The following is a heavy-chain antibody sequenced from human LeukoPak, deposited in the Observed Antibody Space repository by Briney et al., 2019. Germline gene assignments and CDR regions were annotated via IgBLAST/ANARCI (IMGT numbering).Heavy chain of an antibody. CDR1: GGSFSGYY. V-gene: IGHV4-34*01. J-gene: IGHJ3*02. D-gene: IGHD3-22*01. CDR2: INHSGST. CDR3: ARGIPPYYYDSSGYYSSMWAFDI. Sequence: PSETLSLTCAVYGGSFSGYYWSWIRQPPGKGLEWIGEINHSGSTNYNPSLKSRVTISVDTSKNQFSLKLSSVTAADTAVYYCARGIPPYYYDSSGYYSSMWAFDIWGQGTMVTVSS.